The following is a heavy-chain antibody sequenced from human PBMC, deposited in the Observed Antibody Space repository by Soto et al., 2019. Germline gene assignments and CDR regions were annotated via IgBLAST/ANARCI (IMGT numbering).Heavy chain of an antibody. CDR2: IWYDGSNK. CDR1: GFTFRSYG. J-gene: IGHJ3*02. V-gene: IGHV3-33*01. Sequence: QVQLVESGGGVVQPGRSLRLSCAASGFTFRSYGMHWVRQAPGKGLEWVAVIWYDGSNKYYADSVKGRFTISRDNSKNTLYLQMNSLRAEDTAVYYCARDQTRYNWNGNDAFDIWGQGTMVTVSS. CDR3: ARDQTRYNWNGNDAFDI. D-gene: IGHD1-20*01.